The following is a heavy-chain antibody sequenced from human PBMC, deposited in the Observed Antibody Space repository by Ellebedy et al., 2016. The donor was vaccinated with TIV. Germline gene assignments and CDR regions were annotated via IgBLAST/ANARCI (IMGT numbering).Heavy chain of an antibody. V-gene: IGHV3-23*01. CDR1: GFTFSSYG. CDR3: ARDRPPTIAAAARGWFDP. D-gene: IGHD6-13*01. Sequence: GGSLRLSCAASGFTFSSYGMSWVRQAPGKGLEWVSAISGSGGSTYYADSVKGRFTISRDNSKNTLYLQMNSLRAEDTAVYYCARDRPPTIAAAARGWFDPWGQGTLVTVSS. CDR2: ISGSGGST. J-gene: IGHJ5*02.